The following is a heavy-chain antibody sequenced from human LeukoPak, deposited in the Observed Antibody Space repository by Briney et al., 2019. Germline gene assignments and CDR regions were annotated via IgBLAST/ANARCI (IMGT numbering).Heavy chain of an antibody. Sequence: PGGSLRLSCAASGFTFSSYWMHWVRQAPGKGLVWVSRINSDGSSTSYADSVKGRFTISRGNAKNTLYLQMNSLRAEDTAVYYCARGKMRYCSSTSCLKEPDYWGQGTLVTVSS. J-gene: IGHJ4*02. CDR1: GFTFSSYW. V-gene: IGHV3-74*01. D-gene: IGHD2-2*01. CDR2: INSDGSST. CDR3: ARGKMRYCSSTSCLKEPDY.